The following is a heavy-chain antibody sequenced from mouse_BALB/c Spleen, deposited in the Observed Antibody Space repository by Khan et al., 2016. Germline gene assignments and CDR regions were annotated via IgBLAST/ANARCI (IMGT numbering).Heavy chain of an antibody. Sequence: EVQLQESGGGLVQPKGSLKLSCAASGFTFNTYAMNWVRQAPGKGLEWVARIRSKSNNYATYYADSVKDRFTISRDDSQSMLYLQMNNLKTGDTAMYYCVRHNTTAWFAYWGQGTLVTVSA. J-gene: IGHJ3*01. CDR1: GFTFNTYA. D-gene: IGHD1-1*01. V-gene: IGHV10-1*02. CDR3: VRHNTTAWFAY. CDR2: IRSKSNNYAT.